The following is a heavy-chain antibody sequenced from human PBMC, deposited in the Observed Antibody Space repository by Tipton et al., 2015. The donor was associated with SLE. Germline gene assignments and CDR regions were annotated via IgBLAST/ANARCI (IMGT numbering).Heavy chain of an antibody. J-gene: IGHJ4*02. Sequence: TLSLTCTVSGGSVSSTNYYWSWIRQPAGRGLEWIGRIYSSGTTNYNPSLKSRLSISIDTSNNRFSLKLNSVTAADTAVYYCARGERSSMPDCWGQGTLVTVSS. V-gene: IGHV4-61*02. CDR3: ARGERSSMPDC. CDR1: GGSVSSTNYY. CDR2: IYSSGTT. D-gene: IGHD2-2*01.